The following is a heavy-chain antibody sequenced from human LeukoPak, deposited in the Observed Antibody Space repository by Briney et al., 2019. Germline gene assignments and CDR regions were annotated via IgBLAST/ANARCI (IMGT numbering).Heavy chain of an antibody. CDR1: GYTFTGYY. J-gene: IGHJ4*02. V-gene: IGHV1-2*02. D-gene: IGHD2-2*01. CDR3: ARASGGRYCSSTSCSEFDY. CDR2: INPNSGGT. Sequence: ASVKVSCKASGYTFTGYYMHWVRQAPGQRLEWMGWINPNSGGTNYAQKFQGRVTMTRDTSISTAYMELSRLRSDDTAVYYCARASGGRYCSSTSCSEFDYWGQGTLVTVSS.